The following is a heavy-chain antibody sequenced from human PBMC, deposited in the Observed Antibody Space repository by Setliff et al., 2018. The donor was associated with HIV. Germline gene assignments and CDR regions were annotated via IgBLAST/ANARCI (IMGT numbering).Heavy chain of an antibody. V-gene: IGHV4-39*01. J-gene: IGHJ5*02. CDR3: ARYRYYYDSSGYGRWFDP. D-gene: IGHD3-22*01. CDR1: GGSISSYDYN. Sequence: PSETLSLTCTVSGGSISSYDYNWGWIRQPPGKGLEWIANIYYTGRTYYNPSLKSRVTISVDTSENQFSLRLNSVTAADTAVYYCARYRYYYDSSGYGRWFDPWGQGTLVTVSS. CDR2: IYYTGRT.